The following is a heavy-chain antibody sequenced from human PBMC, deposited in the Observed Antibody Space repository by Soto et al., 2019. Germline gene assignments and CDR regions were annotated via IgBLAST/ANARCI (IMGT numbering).Heavy chain of an antibody. V-gene: IGHV1-24*01. D-gene: IGHD3-10*01. J-gene: IGHJ5*02. CDR1: GYTLTKLS. CDR3: ATAKTLWFGPINWFDP. CDR2: FDVEDGET. Sequence: ASVKVSCKVSGYTLTKLSMHWVRQAPGKGLEWMGGFDVEDGETIYAQKFQGRVTMTEDTSTDTAYMELSSLRSEDTAVYYCATAKTLWFGPINWFDPWGQGTLVTVSS.